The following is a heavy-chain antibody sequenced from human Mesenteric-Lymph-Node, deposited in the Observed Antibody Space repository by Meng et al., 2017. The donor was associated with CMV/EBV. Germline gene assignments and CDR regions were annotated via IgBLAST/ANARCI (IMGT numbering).Heavy chain of an antibody. CDR3: ARALDPYSGSSLSFDY. D-gene: IGHD1-26*01. CDR2: INWNGGST. Sequence: GESLKISCAASGFTFDDYGMSWVRQAPGKGLEWVSGINWNGGSTYYADSVKGRFTISRDNAKNSLYLQMNSLRAEDAAVYYCARALDPYSGSSLSFDYWGQGTLVTVSS. V-gene: IGHV3-20*04. J-gene: IGHJ4*02. CDR1: GFTFDDYG.